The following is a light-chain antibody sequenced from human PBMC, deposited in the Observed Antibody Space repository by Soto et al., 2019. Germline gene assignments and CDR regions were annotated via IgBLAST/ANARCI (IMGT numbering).Light chain of an antibody. CDR3: QHYNNWPFT. Sequence: EIVMTQSPATLSVSPGERATLSCRASQIVSSNLAWYQQKPGQAPRLLIYGASGRATGIPARFSGSGSGTEFTLTISSLQSEDFAVYYCQHYNNWPFTFGQGTKLEIK. CDR1: QIVSSN. V-gene: IGKV3-15*01. J-gene: IGKJ2*01. CDR2: GAS.